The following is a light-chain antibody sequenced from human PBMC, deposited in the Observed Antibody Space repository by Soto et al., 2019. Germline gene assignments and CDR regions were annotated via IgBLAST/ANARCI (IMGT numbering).Light chain of an antibody. CDR2: KAS. V-gene: IGKV1-5*03. CDR1: QSISSW. Sequence: DIQITQSPSTLSASVGDRVTITCRASQSISSWLAWYQQKPGKAPKLLIYKASSLESGVPSRFSGSGSGTELTLTISSXQPDDFATYYCQQYNSYPLTFGGGTKVDIK. CDR3: QQYNSYPLT. J-gene: IGKJ4*01.